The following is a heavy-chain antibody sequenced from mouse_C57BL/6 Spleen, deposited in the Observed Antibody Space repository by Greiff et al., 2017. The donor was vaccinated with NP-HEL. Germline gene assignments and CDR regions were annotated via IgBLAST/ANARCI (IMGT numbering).Heavy chain of an antibody. J-gene: IGHJ3*01. Sequence: VQLQQPGAELVKPGASVKLSCKASGYTFTSYWMHWVKQRPGQGLEWIGMIHPNSGSTNYNEKFKSKATLTVDKSSSTAYMQLSSLTSEDSAVYYCARSGDYDGGAWFAYWGQGTLVTVSA. CDR3: ARSGDYDGGAWFAY. CDR1: GYTFTSYW. CDR2: IHPNSGST. D-gene: IGHD2-4*01. V-gene: IGHV1-64*01.